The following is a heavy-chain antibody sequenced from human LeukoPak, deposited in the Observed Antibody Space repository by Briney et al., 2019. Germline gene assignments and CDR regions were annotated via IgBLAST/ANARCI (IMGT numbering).Heavy chain of an antibody. CDR1: GGSFSGYY. V-gene: IGHV4-34*01. D-gene: IGHD6-13*01. CDR2: INHSGST. Sequence: PSETLSLTCAVYGGSFSGYYWSWIRQPPGKGLEWIGEINHSGSTNYNPSLKSRVTISVDTSKNQFSLKLSSVTAADTAVYYCARGRGYSSSWYVGNLMDGWGKGTTVTVSS. CDR3: ARGRGYSSSWYVGNLMDG. J-gene: IGHJ6*03.